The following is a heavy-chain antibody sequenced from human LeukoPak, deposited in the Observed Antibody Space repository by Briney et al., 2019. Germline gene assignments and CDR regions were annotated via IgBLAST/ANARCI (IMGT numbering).Heavy chain of an antibody. V-gene: IGHV3-21*01. J-gene: IGHJ4*02. CDR3: ARTPSSEQQLSFDN. CDR2: ISSSSSYI. Sequence: GGSLRLSCAASEFTFSSYSMNWVRQAPGKGLEWVSSISSSSSYIYYADSVKGRFTISRDNAKNSLYLQMNSLRAEDTAVYYCARTPSSEQQLSFDNWGQGTLVTVS. CDR1: EFTFSSYS. D-gene: IGHD6-13*01.